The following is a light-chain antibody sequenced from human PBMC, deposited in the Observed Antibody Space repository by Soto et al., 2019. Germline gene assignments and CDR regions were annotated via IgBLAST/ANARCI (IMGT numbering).Light chain of an antibody. V-gene: IGLV2-14*01. CDR1: SSDVGGHNH. J-gene: IGLJ1*01. CDR3: SSYTSSSTYV. Sequence: QSALTQPASVSGSPGQSITLSCTGTSSDVGGHNHVSWYQQHPGKAPKLVIYDVSNRPSGVSNRFSGSKSGNTASLTFSGLQAEDEADYYCSSYTSSSTYVFGTGTKVTVL. CDR2: DVS.